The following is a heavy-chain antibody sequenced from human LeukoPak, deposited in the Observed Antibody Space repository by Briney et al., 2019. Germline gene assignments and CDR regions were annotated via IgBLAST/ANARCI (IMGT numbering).Heavy chain of an antibody. CDR3: ARPQGRGDNQFDF. V-gene: IGHV4-59*08. Sequence: PSETLSLTCAVSGGSFSTYYWSWIRQPPGKGLEWIGYISYSGSTNYNPSLKSRVTISVDTSKNQFSLNLSSVTAADTAVYYCARPQGRGDNQFDFWGQGALVTVSS. CDR2: ISYSGST. J-gene: IGHJ4*02. D-gene: IGHD1-14*01. CDR1: GGSFSTYY.